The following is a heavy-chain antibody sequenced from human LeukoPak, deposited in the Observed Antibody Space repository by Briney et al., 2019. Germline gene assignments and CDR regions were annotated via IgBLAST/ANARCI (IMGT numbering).Heavy chain of an antibody. CDR1: GYTFTSYD. CDR3: ASCLGTYCSSTGFDP. J-gene: IGHJ5*02. CDR2: MNPNRGNT. V-gene: IGHV1-8*01. Sequence: GASVKVSCTASGYTFTSYDINWVRQATGQGLEWVGWMNPNRGNTGYAQKLQGRVTITRNTSISTAYMELSSLRSEDTAVYYCASCLGTYCSSTGFDPWGQGTLVTVSS. D-gene: IGHD2-2*01.